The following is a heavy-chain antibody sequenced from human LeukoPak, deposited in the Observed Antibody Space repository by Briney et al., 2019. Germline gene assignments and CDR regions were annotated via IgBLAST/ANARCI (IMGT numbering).Heavy chain of an antibody. CDR3: ATSLDYYDSSGYLF. Sequence: GGSLRLSCAASGFTFSSYWMSWVRQAPGKGLEWVANIKQDGSEKYYVDSVKGRFTISRDNAKNSLYLQMNSLRAEDTAVYYCATSLDYYDSSGYLFWGQGTLVTVSS. J-gene: IGHJ4*02. CDR1: GFTFSSYW. D-gene: IGHD3-22*01. CDR2: IKQDGSEK. V-gene: IGHV3-7*01.